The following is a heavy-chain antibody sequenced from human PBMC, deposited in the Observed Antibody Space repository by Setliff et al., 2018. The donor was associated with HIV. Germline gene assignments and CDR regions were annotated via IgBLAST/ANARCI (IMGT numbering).Heavy chain of an antibody. CDR1: GGSFSGYY. D-gene: IGHD5-12*01. J-gene: IGHJ4*02. Sequence: PSETLSLTCAVYGGSFSGYYWSWIRQPPGKGLEWIGEIIHSGSINYNPSLKGRVTISVDTYNNQFSLNMNSVNAADTAVYYCARGYASGYDAYGYWGQGTLVTVSS. CDR3: ARGYASGYDAYGY. CDR2: IIHSGSI. V-gene: IGHV4-34*01.